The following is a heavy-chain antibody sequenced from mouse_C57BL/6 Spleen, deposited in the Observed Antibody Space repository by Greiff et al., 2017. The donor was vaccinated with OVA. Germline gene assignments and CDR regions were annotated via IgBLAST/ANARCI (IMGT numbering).Heavy chain of an antibody. J-gene: IGHJ4*01. V-gene: IGHV1-26*01. CDR1: GYTFTDYY. CDR2: INPNNGGT. CDR3: ARRDDGYGAMDY. Sequence: EVQLQQSGPELVKPGASVKISCKASGYTFTDYYMNWVKQSHGKSLEWIGDINPNNGGTSYNQKFKGKATLTVDKSSSTADMELRSLTSEDSAVYYCARRDDGYGAMDYWGQGTSVTVSS. D-gene: IGHD2-3*01.